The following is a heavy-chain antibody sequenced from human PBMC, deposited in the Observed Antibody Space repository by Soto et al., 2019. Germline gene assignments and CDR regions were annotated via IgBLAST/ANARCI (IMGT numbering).Heavy chain of an antibody. D-gene: IGHD2-15*01. CDR1: GGSISSHY. Sequence: SETLSLTCTVSGGSISSHYWSWIRQPPGKGLEWIGYIYYSGSTNYNPSLKSRVTISVDTSKNQFSLKLSSVTAADTAVYYCARLDSGGICFDYWGQGTLVTVSS. CDR2: IYYSGST. CDR3: ARLDSGGICFDY. V-gene: IGHV4-59*08. J-gene: IGHJ4*02.